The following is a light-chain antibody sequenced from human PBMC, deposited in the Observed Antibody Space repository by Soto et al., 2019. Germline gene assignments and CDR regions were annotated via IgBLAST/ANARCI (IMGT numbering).Light chain of an antibody. V-gene: IGLV2-14*01. CDR2: DVS. J-gene: IGLJ2*01. CDR1: SSDVGAYNY. CDR3: SSYTRSRCPGVV. Sequence: QSALTQPASVSGSPGQSITISCTGTSSDVGAYNYVSWYQQHPGKAPKLMIYDVSNRPSGVSDPFSGSKSGNTASLTISGLEVEDEADYYCSSYTRSRCPGVVFGGGTKLTVL.